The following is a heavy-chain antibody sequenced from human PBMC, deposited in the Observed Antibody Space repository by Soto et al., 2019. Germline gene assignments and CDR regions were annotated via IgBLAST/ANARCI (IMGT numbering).Heavy chain of an antibody. CDR1: GFTFSSYS. CDR2: ISSSSSYI. J-gene: IGHJ4*02. CDR3: ARDYDQSYGAIDY. Sequence: PGGSLRLSXAASGFTFSSYSMNWVRQAPGKGLEWVSSISSSSSYIYYADSVKGRFTISRDNAKNSLYLQMNSLRAEDTAVYYCARDYDQSYGAIDYWGQGTLVTVSS. D-gene: IGHD4-17*01. V-gene: IGHV3-21*01.